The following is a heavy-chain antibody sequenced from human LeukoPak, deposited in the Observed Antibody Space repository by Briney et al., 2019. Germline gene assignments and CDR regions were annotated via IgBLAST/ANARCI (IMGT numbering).Heavy chain of an antibody. CDR1: GGSFSGYY. CDR3: ARGPGFRIAVAGKLYGMDV. J-gene: IGHJ6*02. V-gene: IGHV4-34*01. CDR2: INHSGST. D-gene: IGHD6-19*01. Sequence: SETLSLTCAVYGGSFSGYYWSWIRQPPGKGLEWIGEINHSGSTNYNPSLKSRVTISVDTSKNQFSLKLSSVTAADTAEYYCARGPGFRIAVAGKLYGMDVWGQGTTVTVSS.